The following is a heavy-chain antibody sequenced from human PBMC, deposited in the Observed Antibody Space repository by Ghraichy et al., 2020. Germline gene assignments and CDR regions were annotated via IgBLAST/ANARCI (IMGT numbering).Heavy chain of an antibody. CDR1: GFTFSNYA. Sequence: GGSLRLSCAASGFTFSNYAMSWVRQTPGKGLEWVSSVSGSDGTIFYADSVKGRFTVSRDNSNNTLYLQMNSLSAEDTAIYFCVKDHPSSFFRPSNYFDSWSQGTRVTVSS. D-gene: IGHD6-6*01. CDR3: VKDHPSSFFRPSNYFDS. CDR2: VSGSDGTI. J-gene: IGHJ4*02. V-gene: IGHV3-23*01.